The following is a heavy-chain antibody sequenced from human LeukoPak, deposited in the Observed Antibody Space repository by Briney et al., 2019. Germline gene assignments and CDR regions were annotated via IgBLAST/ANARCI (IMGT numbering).Heavy chain of an antibody. CDR3: ARQGTMTRGGYWLDP. D-gene: IGHD3-10*01. V-gene: IGHV4-39*01. Sequence: SETLPLTCTVSGASINTTNFYWSWIRPPPGQGLEWIGSISSTGSTYSNPSLHSRVTMSVDTSKNQFSLQLTSVTAADTAVYYCARQGTMTRGGYWLDPWGQGSLVTVSS. CDR2: ISSTGST. J-gene: IGHJ5*02. CDR1: GASINTTNFY.